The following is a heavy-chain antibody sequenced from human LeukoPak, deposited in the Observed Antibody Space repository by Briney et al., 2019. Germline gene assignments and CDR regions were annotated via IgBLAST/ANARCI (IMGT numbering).Heavy chain of an antibody. CDR2: ISYDGSHK. V-gene: IGHV3-30*04. Sequence: GRSLRLSCAASGFTFRSYAMHWARQAPGKGLEWVAVISYDGSHKYNADSVKGRFTISRDNSKNTLYLQMNSLRPEDTAVYYCARDRDHDILIGHPDYWGQGTLVTVSS. J-gene: IGHJ4*02. CDR1: GFTFRSYA. CDR3: ARDRDHDILIGHPDY. D-gene: IGHD3-9*01.